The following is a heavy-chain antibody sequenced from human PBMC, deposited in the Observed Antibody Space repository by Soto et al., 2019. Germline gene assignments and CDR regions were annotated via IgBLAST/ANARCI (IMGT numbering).Heavy chain of an antibody. V-gene: IGHV3-7*05. CDR2: INQDGSDK. CDR3: ARGHYGMED. CDR1: GLTLSRYW. Sequence: EVHPVESGGGLVQPGGSLRLSCAVSGLTLSRYWMSWVRQAPGKGLEWVANINQDGSDKNYLDSVKGRFTVSRDNAKNSLYLQMNGLRVEDTAVYFCARGHYGMEDWGQGTTATVSS. J-gene: IGHJ6*02.